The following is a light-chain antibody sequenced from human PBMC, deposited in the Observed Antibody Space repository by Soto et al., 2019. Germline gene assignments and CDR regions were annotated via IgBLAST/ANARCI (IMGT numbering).Light chain of an antibody. CDR1: NSDVGDYNF. V-gene: IGLV2-11*01. J-gene: IGLJ3*02. Sequence: QSALTQPRSVSGSPGQAVTISCTGTNSDVGDYNFVSWYQHHPGKAPKLMIYDVTKRPSGVPDRFSGSKSGNTASLTISGLQAEDEADYYRCSYAGSFHQFGGGTKSPS. CDR2: DVT. CDR3: CSYAGSFHQ.